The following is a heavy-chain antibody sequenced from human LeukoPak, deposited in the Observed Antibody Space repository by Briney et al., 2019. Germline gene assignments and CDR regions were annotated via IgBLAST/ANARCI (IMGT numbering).Heavy chain of an antibody. V-gene: IGHV3-74*01. CDR3: TRAPSEIGGYYPEYFRH. Sequence: GGSLRLSCAASGFTFSTYWMHWVRQAPGKGLVWVSRIKSDGSTNYADSVKGRFTISRDNAKNTLSLQMNSLRPEDTGVYYCTRAPSEIGGYYPEYFRHWGQGTLVTVSS. CDR2: IKSDGST. D-gene: IGHD3-3*01. CDR1: GFTFSTYW. J-gene: IGHJ1*01.